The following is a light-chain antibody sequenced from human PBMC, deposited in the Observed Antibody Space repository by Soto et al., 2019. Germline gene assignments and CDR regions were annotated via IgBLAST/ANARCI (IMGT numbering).Light chain of an antibody. J-gene: IGLJ1*01. CDR1: SSDVGGYNY. V-gene: IGLV2-14*01. CDR2: EVS. CDR3: RSYTRSSTTWV. Sequence: QSALTQPASVSGSPGQSITISCTGTSSDVGGYNYVSWYQQHPGKAPKLMIYEVSNRPSGVPNRFSGSKSGNTASLTISGLQAEDEADYYCRSYTRSSTTWVFGTGTKVTVL.